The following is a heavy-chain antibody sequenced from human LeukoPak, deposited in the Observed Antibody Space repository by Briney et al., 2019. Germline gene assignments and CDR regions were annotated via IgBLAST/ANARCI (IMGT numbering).Heavy chain of an antibody. V-gene: IGHV1-8*01. Sequence: GASVKVSCKASGYTFTSYDINWVRQATGQGLVWMGWMNPNSGNTGYAQKFQGRVTMTRNTSISTAYMELSSLRSEDTAVYYCARGRLVVTAILDWFDPWGQGTLVTVSS. CDR3: ARGRLVVTAILDWFDP. CDR2: MNPNSGNT. J-gene: IGHJ5*02. CDR1: GYTFTSYD. D-gene: IGHD2-21*02.